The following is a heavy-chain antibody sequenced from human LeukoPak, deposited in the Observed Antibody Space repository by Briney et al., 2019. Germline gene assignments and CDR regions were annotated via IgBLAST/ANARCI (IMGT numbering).Heavy chain of an antibody. D-gene: IGHD6-19*01. J-gene: IGHJ5*02. V-gene: IGHV1-8*03. CDR1: GYTFTSYD. Sequence: ASVKVSCKASGYTFTSYDINWVRQATGQGLEWMGWMNPNSGNTGYAQKFQGRVTITRNTSISTAYMELSSLRSEDTAVYYCARRHSSGYNWFDPWGQGTLVTVSS. CDR2: MNPNSGNT. CDR3: ARRHSSGYNWFDP.